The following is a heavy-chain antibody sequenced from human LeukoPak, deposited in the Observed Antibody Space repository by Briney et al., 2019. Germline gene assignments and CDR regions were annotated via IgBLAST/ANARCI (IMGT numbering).Heavy chain of an antibody. V-gene: IGHV1-46*01. J-gene: IGHJ4*02. D-gene: IGHD2-2*01. CDR3: ARHPSPQLHHFDY. Sequence: ASVKVSCKASGYTFTSYYMHWVRQAPGQGLEWMGIINPSGDSTSYEQRFQGRLTMTRDTSTNTVYMELSSLRSEDTAVYYCARHPSPQLHHFDYWGQGTLVTVSS. CDR1: GYTFTSYY. CDR2: INPSGDST.